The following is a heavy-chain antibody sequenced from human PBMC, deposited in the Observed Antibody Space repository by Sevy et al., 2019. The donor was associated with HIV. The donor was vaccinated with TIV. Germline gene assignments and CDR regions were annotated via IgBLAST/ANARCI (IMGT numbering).Heavy chain of an antibody. D-gene: IGHD3-22*01. J-gene: IGHJ4*02. CDR3: ATTKDYYEGSGYPFDG. V-gene: IGHV1-24*01. CDR2: FDPEDGET. Sequence: ASVKVSCKVSGSALTELAMHWVRQAPGKGLEWMATFDPEDGETFYAQKFQGRVTMTEDTSTDTAYLELVSLRSEETAVYYCATTKDYYEGSGYPFDGWGQGTLVTVSS. CDR1: GSALTELA.